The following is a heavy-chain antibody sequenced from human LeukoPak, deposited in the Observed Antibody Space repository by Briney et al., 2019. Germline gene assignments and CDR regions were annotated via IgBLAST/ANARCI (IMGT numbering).Heavy chain of an antibody. CDR1: GFTFSTYW. D-gene: IGHD1-14*01. CDR2: VKEDGSEK. CDR3: GRGYNYLDY. J-gene: IGHJ4*02. Sequence: PGGSLRLSCAVSGFTFSTYWMTWVRQAPGKGLEWLASVKEDGSEKYHVDSVKGRFTISRDNAKNSLFLQLNSLSAEDTAVYYCGRGYNYLDYWGQGTLVTVSS. V-gene: IGHV3-7*05.